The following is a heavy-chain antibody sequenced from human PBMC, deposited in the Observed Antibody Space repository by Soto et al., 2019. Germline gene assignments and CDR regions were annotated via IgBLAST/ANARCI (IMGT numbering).Heavy chain of an antibody. CDR1: GGSITSGDYY. CDR2: IYYSGGT. V-gene: IGHV4-30-4*01. Sequence: QVQLQESGPGLVKPSQTLSLTCTVSGGSITSGDYYWTWIRQSPGKGLEWIGCIYYSGGTYYNPSLKSRVTISIDTSKNQFSLKLNSMTAADTAVYYCASPTGDDFDIWGQGTLVTVSS. J-gene: IGHJ3*02. D-gene: IGHD4-17*01. CDR3: ASPTGDDFDI.